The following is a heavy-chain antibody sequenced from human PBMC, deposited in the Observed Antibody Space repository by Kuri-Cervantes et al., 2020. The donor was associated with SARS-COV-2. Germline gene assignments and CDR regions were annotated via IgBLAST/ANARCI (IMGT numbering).Heavy chain of an antibody. V-gene: IGHV3-9*01. D-gene: IGHD3-3*01. CDR3: ARGRPYYDFSEDYYYMDV. Sequence: SCAASGFTFDDYAMHWVRQAPGKGLEWVSALSGSGGSTYCADSVKGRFTISRDNAKNSLYLQMNSLRAEDTAVYYCARGRPYYDFSEDYYYMDVWGKGTTVTVSS. J-gene: IGHJ6*03. CDR1: GFTFDDYA. CDR2: LSGSGGST.